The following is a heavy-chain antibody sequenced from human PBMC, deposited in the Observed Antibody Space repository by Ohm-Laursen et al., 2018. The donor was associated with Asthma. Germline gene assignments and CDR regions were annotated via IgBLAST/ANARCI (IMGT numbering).Heavy chain of an antibody. V-gene: IGHV1-24*01. CDR2: FDPEDGET. CDR3: AREEEYSSSSAYYYGMDV. CDR1: GYTLTELS. J-gene: IGHJ6*02. Sequence: GASVKVSCKVSGYTLTELSMHWVRQAPGKGLEWTGGFDPEDGETIYAQKFQGRVTMTEDTSTDTAYMELSSLRSEDTAVYYCAREEEYSSSSAYYYGMDVWGQGTTVTVSS. D-gene: IGHD6-6*01.